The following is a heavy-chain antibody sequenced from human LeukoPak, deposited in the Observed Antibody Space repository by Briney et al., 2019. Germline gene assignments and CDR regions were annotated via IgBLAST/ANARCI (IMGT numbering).Heavy chain of an antibody. Sequence: ASVKVSCKASGYTFTSYYMHWVRQAPGQGLEWMGIINPSGGSTNYAQKFQGRVTMTRDTSTSTVYMELSSLRSEDTDVYYCARRLWAYCGGDCYAQFFDPWDQGTLVTVSS. CDR3: ARRLWAYCGGDCYAQFFDP. CDR2: INPSGGST. CDR1: GYTFTSYY. J-gene: IGHJ5*02. V-gene: IGHV1-46*01. D-gene: IGHD2-21*02.